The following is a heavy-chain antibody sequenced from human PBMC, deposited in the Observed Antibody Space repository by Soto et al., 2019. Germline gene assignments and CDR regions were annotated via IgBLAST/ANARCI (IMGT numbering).Heavy chain of an antibody. D-gene: IGHD3-3*01. V-gene: IGHV1-69*02. J-gene: IGHJ5*02. CDR1: GGTFSSYT. CDR2: IIPILGIA. CDR3: ASSAVLEWLFGS. Sequence: QVQLVQSGAEVQKPGSSVKVSCKASGGTFSSYTISWVRQAPGQGLEWMGRIIPILGIANYAQKFQGRVTITADKSTSTAYMGLSSLRSEDTAVYYCASSAVLEWLFGSWGQGTLVTVSS.